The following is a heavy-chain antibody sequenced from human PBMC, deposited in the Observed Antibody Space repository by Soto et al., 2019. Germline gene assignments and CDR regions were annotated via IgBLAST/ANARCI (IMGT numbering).Heavy chain of an antibody. D-gene: IGHD2-21*01. CDR3: ARFEFADLFFDY. CDR1: GFTFSNYV. CDR2: ISYDGINT. Sequence: GGSLRLSCAASGFTFSNYVMHWVRQAPGKGLEWVAVISYDGINTYYADSVKGRFTISRDNSKNTLYLQMNSLRAEDTAVYYCARFEFADLFFDYWGQGTLVTVSS. V-gene: IGHV3-30-3*01. J-gene: IGHJ4*02.